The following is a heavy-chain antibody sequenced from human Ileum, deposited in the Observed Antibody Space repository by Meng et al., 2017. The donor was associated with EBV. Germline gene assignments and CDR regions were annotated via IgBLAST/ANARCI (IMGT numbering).Heavy chain of an antibody. CDR2: IINDGSTT. CDR3: ARGAGGFDY. V-gene: IGHV3-74*01. Sequence: VPLVESGGGLVQPGGSLRHSCAASGFTFNNYWMHWVRQAPGKGLVWVSHIINDGSTTSYTDSVKGRFTISRDNAKNTVYLQMNSLRAEDTAVYYCARGAGGFDYWGQGILVTVSS. J-gene: IGHJ4*02. D-gene: IGHD2-15*01. CDR1: GFTFNNYW.